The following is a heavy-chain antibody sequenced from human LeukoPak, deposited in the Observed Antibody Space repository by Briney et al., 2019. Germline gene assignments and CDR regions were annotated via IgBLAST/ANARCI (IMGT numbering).Heavy chain of an antibody. V-gene: IGHV1-69*13. Sequence: SVKVSCKASGGTFSSYAISWVRQAPGQGLEWMGGIIPIFGTANYAQKFQGRVTITADESTCTAYMELSSLRSEDTAVYYCARDGGLEYCSSASCPSPRYYYYMDVWGKGTTVTISS. CDR3: ARDGGLEYCSSASCPSPRYYYYMDV. CDR2: IIPIFGTA. J-gene: IGHJ6*03. CDR1: GGTFSSYA. D-gene: IGHD2-2*01.